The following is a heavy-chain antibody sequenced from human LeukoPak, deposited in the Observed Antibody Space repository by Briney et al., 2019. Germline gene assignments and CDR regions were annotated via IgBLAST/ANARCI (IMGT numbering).Heavy chain of an antibody. CDR2: IYYSGST. J-gene: IGHJ1*01. D-gene: IGHD6-13*01. Sequence: PSETLSLTCTVSGGSISSSSYYWGWIRQPPGKGLEWIGSIYYSGSTYYNPSLKSRVTISVDTSKNQFSLKLSSVTAADTAVYYCARDSSSSSSLGYWGQGTLVTVSS. V-gene: IGHV4-39*07. CDR1: GGSISSSSYY. CDR3: ARDSSSSSSLGY.